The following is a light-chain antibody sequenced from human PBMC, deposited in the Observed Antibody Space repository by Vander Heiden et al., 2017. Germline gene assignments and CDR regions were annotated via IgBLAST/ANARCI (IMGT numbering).Light chain of an antibody. CDR3: AAWDDSLSGVV. CDR2: RNN. J-gene: IGLJ2*01. CDR1: SSNIGSNY. V-gene: IGLV1-47*01. Sequence: QSVLTQPPSASGAPGQRVTIPCSGSSSNIGSNYVFWYQQLPGTAPKLLIYRNNQWPSGVPDRFSGSKSGTSASLAISGLRSEDEDDYYCAAWDDSLSGVVFGGGTKLTVL.